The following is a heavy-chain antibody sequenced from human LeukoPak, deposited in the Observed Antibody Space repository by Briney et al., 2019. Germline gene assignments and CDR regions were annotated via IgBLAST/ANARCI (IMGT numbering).Heavy chain of an antibody. V-gene: IGHV3-9*03. J-gene: IGHJ4*02. CDR3: TRASGYSSGAVDY. Sequence: PGGSLRLSCAASGFTFDDYAMHWVRQAPGKGLEWVPGISWNSGSIGYADSVKGRFTISRGNAKSTLYLQMNSLRADDMALYYCTRASGYSSGAVDYWGQGTLVTVSS. D-gene: IGHD5-18*01. CDR2: ISWNSGSI. CDR1: GFTFDDYA.